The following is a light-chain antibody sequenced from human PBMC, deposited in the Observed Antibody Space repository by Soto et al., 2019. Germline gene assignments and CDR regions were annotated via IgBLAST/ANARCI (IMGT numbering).Light chain of an antibody. CDR3: QQYGSAPLT. CDR1: ESVSSGY. J-gene: IGKJ4*01. Sequence: EIVLTQSPATLSLSPGGGVTLSCGASESVSSGYVAWYQQKPGLAPRLLVYDASSRATGVPERFSGSGSGTDFILTISRLEPEDSAVYYCQQYGSAPLTFGGGTKVEIK. CDR2: DAS. V-gene: IGKV3D-20*01.